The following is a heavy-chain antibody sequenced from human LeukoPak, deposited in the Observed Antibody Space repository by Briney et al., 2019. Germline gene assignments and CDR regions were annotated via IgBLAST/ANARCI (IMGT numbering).Heavy chain of an antibody. CDR3: ARHDGRGGNTMGALDS. V-gene: IGHV4-39*01. CDR2: LYYSRTT. Sequence: SETLFLTCTVSGGSISSGSHHWGWFRQSPGTGLGWTGSLYYSRTTYYNPSLNSRVTISVVTSKNQFSLQLNSVTAADTAVYYCARHDGRGGNTMGALDSWGQGSLVTVSS. CDR1: GGSISSGSHH. D-gene: IGHD3-3*01. J-gene: IGHJ4*02.